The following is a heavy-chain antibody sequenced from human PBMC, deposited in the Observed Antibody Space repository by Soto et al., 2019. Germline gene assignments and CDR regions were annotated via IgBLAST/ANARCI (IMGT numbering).Heavy chain of an antibody. D-gene: IGHD6-13*01. J-gene: IGHJ5*02. V-gene: IGHV3-48*02. Sequence: EVQLVESGGGLVQRGGSLRLSCAASGFTFSTYSMNWARQAPGKGLEWIAYITSSSSTIFYADSVKGRFTISRDNAKNSLYLQMNSLRDEDTSVYYCARDNGIAGSFDPWGQGTLVTVSS. CDR2: ITSSSSTI. CDR1: GFTFSTYS. CDR3: ARDNGIAGSFDP.